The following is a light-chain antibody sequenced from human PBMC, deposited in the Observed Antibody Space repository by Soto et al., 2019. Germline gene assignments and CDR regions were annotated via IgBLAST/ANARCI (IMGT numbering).Light chain of an antibody. Sequence: EIVLTQSPGTLSLSPGERATLSCRASQSVSSSYLAWYQQKPGQAPRLVIYGASNRATGIPDRFSGSGSGTDFTLTISRLDPEDFAYYYCQQYGSSPPYTFGQGTKLEIK. CDR2: GAS. CDR1: QSVSSSY. J-gene: IGKJ2*01. CDR3: QQYGSSPPYT. V-gene: IGKV3-20*01.